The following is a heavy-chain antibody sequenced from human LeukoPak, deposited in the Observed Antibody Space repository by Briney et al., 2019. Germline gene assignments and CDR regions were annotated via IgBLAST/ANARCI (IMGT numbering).Heavy chain of an antibody. CDR3: ARGSGYSGFDYDY. D-gene: IGHD5-12*01. V-gene: IGHV3-48*03. Sequence: GGSLRLSCAASGFTFSSYEMNWVRQAPGKGLEWVSYISSSGGTIYYADSVQGRFTISRDNAKNSLYLQMNSLRAEDTAIYYCARGSGYSGFDYDYWGQGTLVTVSS. CDR2: ISSSGGTI. J-gene: IGHJ4*02. CDR1: GFTFSSYE.